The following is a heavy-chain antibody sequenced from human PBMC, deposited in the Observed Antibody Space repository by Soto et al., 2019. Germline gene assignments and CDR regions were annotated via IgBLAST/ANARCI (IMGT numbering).Heavy chain of an antibody. J-gene: IGHJ4*02. D-gene: IGHD5-18*01. CDR3: ARVDVDTAMVLPYFDY. CDR2: IYYSGST. Sequence: SETLSLTCTVSGGSISSYYWSWIRQPPGKGLEWIGYIYYSGSTNYNPSLKSRVTISVDTSKNQFSLKLSSVTAADTAVYYCARVDVDTAMVLPYFDYWGQGTLVTVSS. V-gene: IGHV4-59*01. CDR1: GGSISSYY.